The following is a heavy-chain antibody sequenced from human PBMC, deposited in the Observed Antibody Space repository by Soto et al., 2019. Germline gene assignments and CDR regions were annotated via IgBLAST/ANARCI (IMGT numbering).Heavy chain of an antibody. Sequence: EVRLLESGGGLVQPGGSLRLSCAASGFIFGSHAMAWVRQAPGKGLDWMSSITGASDATDYADSVQGRFTISRDNSKSTVYLQMTSLRAEDTAVYYCAKDCGGSWNREGYFEYWGQGTLVTVSS. D-gene: IGHD6-13*01. CDR2: ITGASDAT. V-gene: IGHV3-23*01. CDR3: AKDCGGSWNREGYFEY. J-gene: IGHJ4*02. CDR1: GFIFGSHA.